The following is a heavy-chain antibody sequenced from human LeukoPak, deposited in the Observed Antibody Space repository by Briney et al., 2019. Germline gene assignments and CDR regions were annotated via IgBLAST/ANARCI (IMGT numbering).Heavy chain of an antibody. CDR1: GGSISSYY. CDR3: ARHAAAAARSSWFDP. V-gene: IGHV4-59*08. CDR2: IYYSGST. Sequence: SETLSLTCTVSGGSISSYYWSWIRQPPGKGLEWIGYIYYSGSTNYSPSLKSRVTISVDTSKNQFSLKLSSVTAADTAVYYCARHAAAAARSSWFDPWGQGTLVTVSS. D-gene: IGHD6-13*01. J-gene: IGHJ5*02.